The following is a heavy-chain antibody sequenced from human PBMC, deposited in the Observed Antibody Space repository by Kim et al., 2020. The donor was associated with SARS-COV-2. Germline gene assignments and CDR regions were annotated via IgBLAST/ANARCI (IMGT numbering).Heavy chain of an antibody. CDR2: INSDGSSI. Sequence: GGSLRLSCAASGFSFSDYYMNWIRQAPGQGLEWVAYINSDGSSIKYADSVNGRFTISRDNAKKSLPLQMNSLTPEDTAVYYCVREPNNWGQGTLVTVSS. J-gene: IGHJ4*02. V-gene: IGHV3-11*01. CDR1: GFSFSDYY. CDR3: VREPNN.